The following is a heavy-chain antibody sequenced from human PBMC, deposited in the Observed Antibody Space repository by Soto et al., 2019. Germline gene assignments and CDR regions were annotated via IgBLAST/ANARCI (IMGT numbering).Heavy chain of an antibody. J-gene: IGHJ4*02. CDR2: ISYEGSNT. Sequence: QVHLVESGGGVVQPGRSLRLSCVASGFTFDTYGIHWVRQAPGKGLQWVALISYEGSNTYYADSVRGRFTISRDNSKNTLYLQINALRPEDTGVYYCNRGSEYDFWSGYLWGQGTLVSVSS. D-gene: IGHD3-3*01. V-gene: IGHV3-30-3*01. CDR1: GFTFDTYG. CDR3: NRGSEYDFWSGYL.